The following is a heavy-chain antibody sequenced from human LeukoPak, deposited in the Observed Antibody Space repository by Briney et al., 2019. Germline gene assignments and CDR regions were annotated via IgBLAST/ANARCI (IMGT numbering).Heavy chain of an antibody. CDR1: GYTFTSYG. CDR3: AREGLGELTLDY. J-gene: IGHJ4*02. CDR2: ISTYNGDT. Sequence: ASVKVSCKASGYTFTSYGISWVRQAPGQGLEGMGWISTYNGDTNYAQKLQGRVTMTTDTSTNTAYMELRSLRSDDTAVYYCAREGLGELTLDYWGQGTLVTVSS. D-gene: IGHD3-16*01. V-gene: IGHV1-18*01.